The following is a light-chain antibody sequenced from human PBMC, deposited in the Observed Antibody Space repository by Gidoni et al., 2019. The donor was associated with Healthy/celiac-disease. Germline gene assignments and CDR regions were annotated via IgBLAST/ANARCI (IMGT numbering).Light chain of an antibody. CDR2: CAS. Sequence: EIVLPQSPGTRSLSPGERATLSCRASQSVSSSYLAGYQQKPGQAPRLLIYCASSRATGIPDRFSGSGSGTDFTLTISRLEPEDFAVYYCQQYGSSPSFGQGTKLEIK. CDR1: QSVSSSY. CDR3: QQYGSSPS. V-gene: IGKV3-20*01. J-gene: IGKJ2*03.